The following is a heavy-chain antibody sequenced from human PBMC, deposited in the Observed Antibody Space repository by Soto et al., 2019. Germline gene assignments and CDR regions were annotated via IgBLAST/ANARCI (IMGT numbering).Heavy chain of an antibody. CDR2: ISGSGGST. CDR1: GFTFSSYA. CDR3: AKDIRRGFGELLGGFDY. Sequence: EVQLLESGGGLVQPGGSLRLSCAASGFTFSSYAMSWVRQAPGKGLEWVSAISGSGGSTYYADSVKGRFTISRDNSKNTLDLQMNSLRAEDTAVDYWAKDIRRGFGELLGGFDYWGQGTLVTVSS. J-gene: IGHJ4*02. D-gene: IGHD3-10*01. V-gene: IGHV3-23*01.